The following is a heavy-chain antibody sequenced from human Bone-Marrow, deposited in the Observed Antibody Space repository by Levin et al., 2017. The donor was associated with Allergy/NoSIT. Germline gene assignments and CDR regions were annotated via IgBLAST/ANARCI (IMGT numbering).Heavy chain of an antibody. V-gene: IGHV2-70*01. CDR3: ARLNYYYYDIDV. CDR1: GXSLKHSAMC. J-gene: IGHJ6*02. Sequence: GSGPTLVKPTQTLTLTCXFSGXSLKHSAMCVSWIRQPPGKALEWLALINWDDDKYYSTSLKTRLTISKDTSKNQVLLTMTNLDPVDTATYYCARLNYYYYDIDVWGQGTTVTVSS. CDR2: INWDDDK.